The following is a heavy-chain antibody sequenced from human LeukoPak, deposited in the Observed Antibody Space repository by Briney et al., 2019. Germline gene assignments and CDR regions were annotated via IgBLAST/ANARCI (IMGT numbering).Heavy chain of an antibody. CDR2: INHSGST. V-gene: IGHV4-34*01. CDR3: ARGKYCSSTSCYSMANWFDP. CDR1: GGSFSGYY. D-gene: IGHD2-2*01. J-gene: IGHJ5*02. Sequence: SETLSLTCAVYGGSFSGYYWSWIRQPPGKGLEWIGEINHSGSTNYNPSLKSRVTISVDTSKNQFSLKLSSVTAADTAVYYCARGKYCSSTSCYSMANWFDPWGQGPRSPSPQ.